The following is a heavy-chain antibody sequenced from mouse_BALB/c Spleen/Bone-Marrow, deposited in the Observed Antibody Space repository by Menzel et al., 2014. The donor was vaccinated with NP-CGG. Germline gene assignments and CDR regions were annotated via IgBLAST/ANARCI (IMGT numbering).Heavy chain of an antibody. D-gene: IGHD2-1*01. Sequence: DLVKPGASVKLSCKASGYTFTNYWINWIKQRAGQGLEWIGRIAPGSGSTYYSEMFKGKATLTVDTSSSTAYIQLSSLSSEDSAVYFCARGIYYGNYVYAMDYWGQGTSVTVSS. V-gene: IGHV1S41*01. J-gene: IGHJ4*01. CDR3: ARGIYYGNYVYAMDY. CDR2: IAPGSGST. CDR1: GYTFTNYW.